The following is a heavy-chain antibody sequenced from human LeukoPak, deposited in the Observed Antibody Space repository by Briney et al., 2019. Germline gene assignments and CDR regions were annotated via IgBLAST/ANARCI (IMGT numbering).Heavy chain of an antibody. CDR1: GYTFTSYA. D-gene: IGHD3-10*01. CDR2: INAGNGNT. V-gene: IGHV1-3*01. Sequence: GASVTVSCTASGYTFTSYAMHWVRQAPGQRLEWMGWINAGNGNTKYSQKFQGRVTITRDTSASTAYMELSSLRSEDTAVYYCASSMVRDLGYDYYYYGMDVWGQGTTVTVSS. J-gene: IGHJ6*02. CDR3: ASSMVRDLGYDYYYYGMDV.